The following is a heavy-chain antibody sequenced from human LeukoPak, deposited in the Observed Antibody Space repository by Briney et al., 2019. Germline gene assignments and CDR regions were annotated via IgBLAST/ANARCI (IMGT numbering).Heavy chain of an antibody. CDR1: GFTLGDYA. D-gene: IGHD2-15*01. CDR3: TRDGRMVAATPFDY. Sequence: GRCRRLSCPAAGFTLGDYAMSWVSQAPGKGREWEGFIRSKAYGGTTEYAASVKGRFTISRDDSKSIAYLQMNSLKTEDTAVYYCTRDGRMVAATPFDYWGQGTLVTVSS. CDR2: IRSKAYGGTT. V-gene: IGHV3-49*04. J-gene: IGHJ4*02.